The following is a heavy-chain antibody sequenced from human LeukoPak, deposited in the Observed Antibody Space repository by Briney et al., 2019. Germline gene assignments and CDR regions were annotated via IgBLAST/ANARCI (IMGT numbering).Heavy chain of an antibody. CDR1: GYTFTSYG. CDR3: AREFRQSNWNDGHWFDP. J-gene: IGHJ5*02. V-gene: IGHV1-18*01. Sequence: ASVKVSCKASGYTFTSYGISWVRQAPGQGLEWMGWISAYNGNTNYAQKLQGRVTMTTDTSTSTAYMELSSLRSEDTAIYYCAREFRQSNWNDGHWFDPWGQGTLVTVSS. CDR2: ISAYNGNT. D-gene: IGHD1-20*01.